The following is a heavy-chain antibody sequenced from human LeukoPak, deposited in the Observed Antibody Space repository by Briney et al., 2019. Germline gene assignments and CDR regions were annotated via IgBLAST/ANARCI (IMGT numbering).Heavy chain of an antibody. CDR1: GFTFSSYA. CDR2: ISYDGSIN. D-gene: IGHD6-13*01. V-gene: IGHV3-30*04. CDR3: ARGSYSSSWKTFDY. J-gene: IGHJ4*02. Sequence: GRSLRLSCAASGFTFSSYAMHWVRQAPGKGLEWVALISYDGSINDYADSVKGRFTISRDNSKNTLYLQMNSLRADDTAMYYCARGSYSSSWKTFDYWGQRTLVTVSS.